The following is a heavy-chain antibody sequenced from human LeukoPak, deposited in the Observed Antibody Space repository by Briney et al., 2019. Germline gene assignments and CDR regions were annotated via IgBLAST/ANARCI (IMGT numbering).Heavy chain of an antibody. J-gene: IGHJ5*02. Sequence: ASVKVSCKASGYTFTSYDINWVRQATGQGLEWMGWMNPNSGNTGYAQKFQGRVTMTRNTSISTAYMELSSLRSEDTAVYYCARMALTGYYRVKWFDPRGQGTLVTVSS. V-gene: IGHV1-8*01. CDR3: ARMALTGYYRVKWFDP. CDR1: GYTFTSYD. D-gene: IGHD3-9*01. CDR2: MNPNSGNT.